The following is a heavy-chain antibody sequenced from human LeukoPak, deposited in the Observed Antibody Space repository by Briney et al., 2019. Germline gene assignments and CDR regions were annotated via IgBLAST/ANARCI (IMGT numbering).Heavy chain of an antibody. Sequence: ASVKVSCKASGYTFTSYYMHWVRQAPGQGLEWMGIINPSGGSTSYAQKFQGRVTMTRDMSTSTVYMELSSLRSEDTAVYYCASRPYKGDYGIYWGQGTLVTVSS. CDR1: GYTFTSYY. V-gene: IGHV1-46*01. CDR2: INPSGGST. J-gene: IGHJ4*02. D-gene: IGHD4-17*01. CDR3: ASRPYKGDYGIY.